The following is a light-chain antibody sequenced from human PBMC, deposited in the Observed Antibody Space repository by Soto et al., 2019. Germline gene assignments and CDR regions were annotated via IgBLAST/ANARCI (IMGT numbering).Light chain of an antibody. J-gene: IGKJ3*01. V-gene: IGKV3-11*01. CDR1: QSISSY. CDR3: QQRSHWPPFT. CDR2: DAS. Sequence: EIVLTQSPATLSLSPGERATLSCRASQSISSYLAWYQQKPGQAPRLLIYDASNRVTGIPARFSGSGSGTDFTLTINSLEPEDFAIYYCQQRSHWPPFTFGPGTKVDIK.